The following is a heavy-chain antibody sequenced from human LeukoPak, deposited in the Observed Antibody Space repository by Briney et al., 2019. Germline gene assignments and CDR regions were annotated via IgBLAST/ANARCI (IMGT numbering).Heavy chain of an antibody. CDR2: ISWNDDK. D-gene: IGHD3-9*01. V-gene: IGHV2-5*01. CDR3: AHRRHDILTGYLNYFDY. CDR1: GFSLSSSGVG. J-gene: IGHJ4*02. Sequence: SGPTLVNPTQTLTLTCTFTGFSLSSSGVGVGWIRQPPGKALEWPAPISWNDDKRYSPSLKSRLTITKDSSKTQVVLTMTNMDPVDTATYYCAHRRHDILTGYLNYFDYWGQGTLVTVSS.